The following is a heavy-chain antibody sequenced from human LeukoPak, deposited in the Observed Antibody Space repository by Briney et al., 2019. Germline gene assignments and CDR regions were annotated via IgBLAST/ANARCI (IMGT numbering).Heavy chain of an antibody. J-gene: IGHJ6*03. V-gene: IGHV4-4*07. Sequence: SETLSLTCTVSGGSISSYYWSWIRQPAGKGLEWIGRIYTSVSTNYNPSLKSRVTMSVDMSKNQFSLKLSSVTAADTAVYYCARGGYHDGRQGAAVTYYHYYYMDVWGKGTTVTVSS. CDR3: ARGGYHDGRQGAAVTYYHYYYMDV. D-gene: IGHD3-22*01. CDR2: IYTSVST. CDR1: GGSISSYY.